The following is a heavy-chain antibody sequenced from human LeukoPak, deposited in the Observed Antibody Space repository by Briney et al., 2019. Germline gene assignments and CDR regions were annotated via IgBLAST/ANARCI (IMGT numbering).Heavy chain of an antibody. CDR2: XNPNLGGT. Sequence: TFTGXYMXXVRQAPGQGLEWXGXXNPNLGGTNYAQQFQGRLTMTRHTSISTAYMELSRLRSDDTAVYYCARVRTGIAAAGRDFAFDIWGQGTMVTVSS. CDR3: ARVRTGIAAAGRDFAFDI. D-gene: IGHD6-13*01. V-gene: IGHV1-2*02. J-gene: IGHJ3*02. CDR1: TFTGXY.